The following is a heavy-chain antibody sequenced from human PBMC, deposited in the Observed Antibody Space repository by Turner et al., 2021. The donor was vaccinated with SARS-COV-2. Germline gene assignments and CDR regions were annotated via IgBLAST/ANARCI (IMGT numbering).Heavy chain of an antibody. CDR1: GGSIRSYF. V-gene: IGHV4-59*08. CDR2: IYYRGST. J-gene: IGHJ3*02. Sequence: QVQLQESGPGLVKPSETLSLTCTVSGGSIRSYFWSWIRQPPGKGLEWIGYIYYRGSTNYNPSLKSRVTITVETAKNQFSLKLSSVTAADTAVYFCARNQWLRGAFDIWGQGTMVTVSS. CDR3: ARNQWLRGAFDI. D-gene: IGHD5-12*01.